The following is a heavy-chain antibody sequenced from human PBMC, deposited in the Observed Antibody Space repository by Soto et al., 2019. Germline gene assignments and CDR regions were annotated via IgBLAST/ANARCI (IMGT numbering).Heavy chain of an antibody. CDR2: ISGSGNSI. J-gene: IGHJ5*02. Sequence: PGGSLGLSCAASGVTFSDDYMSWIRQAPGMGLEWVSYISGSGNSIYYADSVKGRFTISRDNAQNSLYLQMNSLRVEDTAGYYCPTLATPLDRRGQGKQVTVTS. D-gene: IGHD5-12*01. V-gene: IGHV3-11*01. CDR3: PTLATPLDR. CDR1: GVTFSDDY.